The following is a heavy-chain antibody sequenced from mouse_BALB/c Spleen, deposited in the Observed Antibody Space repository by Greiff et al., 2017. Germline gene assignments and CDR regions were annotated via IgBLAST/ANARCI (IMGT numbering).Heavy chain of an antibody. CDR2: ISYSGST. J-gene: IGHJ4*01. D-gene: IGHD1-1*01. Sequence: EVQLQESGPGLVKPSQSLSLTCTVTGYSITSDYAWNWIRQFPGNKLEWMDYISYSGSTSYNPSLKSRISITRDTSKNQFFLQLNSVTTEDTATYYCARRISYYYGSSYEAMDYWGQGTSVTVSS. CDR3: ARRISYYYGSSYEAMDY. CDR1: GYSITSDYA. V-gene: IGHV3-2*02.